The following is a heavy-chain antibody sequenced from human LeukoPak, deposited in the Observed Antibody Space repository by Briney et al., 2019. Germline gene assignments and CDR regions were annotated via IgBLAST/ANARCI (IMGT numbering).Heavy chain of an antibody. J-gene: IGHJ6*02. CDR3: ARDPGSINGMDV. V-gene: IGHV3-66*01. D-gene: IGHD2/OR15-2a*01. CDR2: IYTDGTT. CDR1: RFTVSSNY. Sequence: GGSLRLSCAASRFTVSSNYMNWVRQAPGKGLEWVSVIYTDGTTYYAGSVKGRFTISRDNSKNTLYLQMNSLRAEDTALYYCARDPGSINGMDVWGQGTTVTVSS.